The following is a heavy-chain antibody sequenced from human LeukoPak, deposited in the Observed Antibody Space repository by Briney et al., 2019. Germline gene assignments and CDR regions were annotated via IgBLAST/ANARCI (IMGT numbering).Heavy chain of an antibody. V-gene: IGHV3-30*04. CDR3: ARVEHFDY. CDR2: ISYDGSNK. D-gene: IGHD5-24*01. J-gene: IGHJ4*02. Sequence: QAGGSLRLSCAASGFTFSSYAMHWVRQAPGKGLEWVAVISYDGSNKYYADSVKGRFTISRDNSKNTLYLQMNSLRAEDTAVYYCARVEHFDYWGQGTLVTVSS. CDR1: GFTFSSYA.